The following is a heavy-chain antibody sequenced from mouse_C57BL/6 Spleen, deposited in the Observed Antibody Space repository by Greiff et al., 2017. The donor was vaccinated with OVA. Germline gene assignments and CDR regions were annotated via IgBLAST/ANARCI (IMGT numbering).Heavy chain of an antibody. CDR1: GYTFTSYW. CDR2: IHPNSGST. Sequence: QVQLKQPGAELVKPGASVKLSCKASGYTFTSYWMHWVKQRPGQGLEWIGMIHPNSGSTNYNEKFKSKATLTVDKSSSTAYMQLSSLTSEDSAVYYCARNWERALDYWGQGTTLTVSS. V-gene: IGHV1-64*01. CDR3: ARNWERALDY. D-gene: IGHD4-1*01. J-gene: IGHJ2*01.